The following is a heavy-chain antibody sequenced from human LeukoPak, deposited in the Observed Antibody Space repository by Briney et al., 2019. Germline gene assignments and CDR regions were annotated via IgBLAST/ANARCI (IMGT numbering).Heavy chain of an antibody. CDR3: ARDQGSSGYYAEFDY. D-gene: IGHD3-22*01. V-gene: IGHV3-30-3*01. Sequence: AGGSLRLSCAASGFTFSSYAMHWVRQAPGKGLEWVAVISYDGSNKYYADSVKGRFTISRDNSKNTLYLQMNSLRAEDTAVYYCARDQGSSGYYAEFDYWGQGTLVTVSS. CDR2: ISYDGSNK. J-gene: IGHJ4*02. CDR1: GFTFSSYA.